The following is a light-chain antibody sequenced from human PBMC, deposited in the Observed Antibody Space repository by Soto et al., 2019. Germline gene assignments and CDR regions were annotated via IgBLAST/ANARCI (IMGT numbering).Light chain of an antibody. CDR2: DAS. J-gene: IGKJ1*01. CDR1: QSVSSY. Sequence: EIVLTQSPATQSLSPGERATLSCRASQSVSSYLAWYQQKPGQAPRLLIYDASNRATGIPARFSGSGSGTYFTLTISSLEPEDFAVYYCQQRSNWQSTFGQGTKVDFK. CDR3: QQRSNWQST. V-gene: IGKV3-11*01.